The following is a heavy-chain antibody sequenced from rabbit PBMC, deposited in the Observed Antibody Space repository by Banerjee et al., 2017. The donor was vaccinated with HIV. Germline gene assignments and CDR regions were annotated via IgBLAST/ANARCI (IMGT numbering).Heavy chain of an antibody. CDR1: GFDFSSSYW. CDR3: ARGYNYDDYAGYAYALNL. J-gene: IGHJ4*01. D-gene: IGHD6-1*01. Sequence: QSLEESGGDLVKPGASLTLTCKASGFDFSSSYWICWVRQAPGKGLEWIACIYTGDGNTDYASWVNGRFTISRSTSLNTVDLQMTSLTAADTATYFCARGYNYDDYAGYAYALNLWGPGTLVTVS. CDR2: IYTGDGNT. V-gene: IGHV1S43*01.